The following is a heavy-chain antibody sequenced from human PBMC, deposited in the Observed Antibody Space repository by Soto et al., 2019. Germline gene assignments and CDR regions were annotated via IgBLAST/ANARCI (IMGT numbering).Heavy chain of an antibody. CDR3: ARRYGSSFDY. CDR1: CGSVSSGSYY. V-gene: IGHV4-61*01. CDR2: IYYSGST. J-gene: IGHJ4*02. D-gene: IGHD6-13*01. Sequence: SETLSLTCTVSCGSVSSGSYYWSWIRQPPGKGLEWIGYIYYSGSTNYNPSLKSRVTISVDTSKNQFSLKLSSVTAADTAVYYCARRYGSSFDYWGQGTLVTVSS.